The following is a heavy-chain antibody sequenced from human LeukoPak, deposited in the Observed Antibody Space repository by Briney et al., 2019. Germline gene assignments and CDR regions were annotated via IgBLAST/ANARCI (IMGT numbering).Heavy chain of an antibody. CDR3: AKDRSGYYDSSGYPYYFDY. Sequence: GGSLRLSCAASGFTFSSYAMSWVRQAPGKWLEWVSAISGSGGSTYYADSVKGRFTISRDNSKNTLYLQMNSLRAEDTAVYYCAKDRSGYYDSSGYPYYFDYWGQGTLVTVSS. V-gene: IGHV3-23*01. CDR1: GFTFSSYA. J-gene: IGHJ4*02. CDR2: ISGSGGST. D-gene: IGHD3-22*01.